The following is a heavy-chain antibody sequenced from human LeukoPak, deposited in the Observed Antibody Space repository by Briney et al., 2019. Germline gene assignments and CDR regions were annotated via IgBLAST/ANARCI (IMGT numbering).Heavy chain of an antibody. CDR3: ARRRGGTGYESFDI. J-gene: IGHJ3*02. V-gene: IGHV3-23*01. CDR1: GYTFSNYG. D-gene: IGHD3-9*01. Sequence: PGGSLRLSCAASGYTFSNYGMSWVRQAPGKGLEWVSAISASGGDKNYADSVKDRFTISRDNSRSTLYLQMNNLRAEDTAVYYCARRRGGTGYESFDIWGQGTMVTVSS. CDR2: ISASGGDK.